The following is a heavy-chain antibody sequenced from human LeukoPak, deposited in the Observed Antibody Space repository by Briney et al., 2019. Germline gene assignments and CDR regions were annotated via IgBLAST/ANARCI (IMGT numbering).Heavy chain of an antibody. CDR1: GYSFTSYW. Sequence: GESLKISCKGSGYSFTSYWIGWVRQMPGKGLEWMGSIYPGDSDTRYSPSFQGQVTISADKSISTAYLQWSSLKASDTAMYYCARLEMDTTTTLYFWGQGTLVTVSS. CDR3: ARLEMDTTTTLYF. J-gene: IGHJ4*02. D-gene: IGHD5-24*01. CDR2: IYPGDSDT. V-gene: IGHV5-51*01.